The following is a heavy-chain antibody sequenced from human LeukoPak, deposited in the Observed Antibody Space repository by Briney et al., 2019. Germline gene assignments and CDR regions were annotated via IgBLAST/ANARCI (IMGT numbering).Heavy chain of an antibody. CDR3: ARHAGGVSGSYYNFDY. J-gene: IGHJ4*02. Sequence: GESLKISCKGSGYSFTSYWIGWVRQMPGKGLEWMGIIYPGDSDTRYSPSFQGQVTISADKSTSTAYLQWSSLKASDTAMYYCARHAGGVSGSYYNFDYWGQGTLVTVSS. CDR2: IYPGDSDT. V-gene: IGHV5-51*01. D-gene: IGHD1-26*01. CDR1: GYSFTSYW.